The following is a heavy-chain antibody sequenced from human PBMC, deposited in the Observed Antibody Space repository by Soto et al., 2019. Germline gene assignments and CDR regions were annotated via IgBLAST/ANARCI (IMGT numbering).Heavy chain of an antibody. CDR3: ARGPITQTSFIDH. J-gene: IGHJ4*02. CDR2: ISYDGGNQ. Sequence: GGSLRLSCEASGFTFSSYPIHGVRQAPGKGLEWVTVISYDGGNQYYADSVKGRFTISRDNSKGTLYLQMHSLRSDDTAVYFCARGPITQTSFIDHWGQGTLVTVSS. D-gene: IGHD1-20*01. CDR1: GFTFSSYP. V-gene: IGHV3-30-3*01.